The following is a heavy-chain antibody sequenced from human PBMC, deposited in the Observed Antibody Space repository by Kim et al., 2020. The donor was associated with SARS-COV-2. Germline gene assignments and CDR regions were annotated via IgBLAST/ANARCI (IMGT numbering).Heavy chain of an antibody. CDR2: DGRNK. Sequence: DGRNKYYADSVKGRFTISRDNSKNTLFLQMNSLRAEDTAVYYCANNYGMDVWGQGTTVTVSS. CDR3: ANNYGMDV. D-gene: IGHD3-10*01. J-gene: IGHJ6*02. V-gene: IGHV3-30*02.